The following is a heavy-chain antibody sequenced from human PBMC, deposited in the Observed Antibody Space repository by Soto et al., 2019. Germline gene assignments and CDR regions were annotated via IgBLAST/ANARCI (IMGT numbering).Heavy chain of an antibody. CDR1: GFTVSNNY. Sequence: EVQLVETGGGLIQPGGCLTLSCAASGFTVSNNYMSWVRQAPGKGLEWVSLIYSGITTYYADTVKGRFTVSRDNSKNTLYLHMNSLYADDSAVYYCARIRGADWELNYNSFDNWGQGTLVTVSS. D-gene: IGHD1-26*01. CDR2: IYSGITT. CDR3: ARIRGADWELNYNSFDN. V-gene: IGHV3-53*02. J-gene: IGHJ4*02.